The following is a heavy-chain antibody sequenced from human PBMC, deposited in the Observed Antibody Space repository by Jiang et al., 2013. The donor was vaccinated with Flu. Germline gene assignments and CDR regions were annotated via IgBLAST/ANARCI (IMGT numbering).Heavy chain of an antibody. Sequence: SVSSNSAAWNWIRQSPSRGLEWLGRTYYRSKWYNDYAVSVKSRITINPDTSKNQFSLQLNSVTPEDTAVYYCARTEEFYGSGSYKPSNWFDPWGQGTLVTVSS. J-gene: IGHJ5*02. D-gene: IGHD3-10*01. CDR2: TYYRSKWYN. CDR1: SVSSNSAA. V-gene: IGHV6-1*01. CDR3: ARTEEFYGSGSYKPSNWFDP.